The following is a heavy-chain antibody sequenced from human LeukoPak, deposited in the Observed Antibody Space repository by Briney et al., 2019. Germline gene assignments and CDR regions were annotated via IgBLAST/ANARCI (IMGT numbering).Heavy chain of an antibody. CDR3: ARVIAVAGLGWFDP. CDR1: GGSISSSSYY. CDR2: IYYSGST. V-gene: IGHV4-39*01. Sequence: SSETLSLTCTVSGGSISSSSYYWGWIRQPPGKGLEWIGSIYYSGSTYYNPSLKSRVTISVDTSKNQFSLKLSSVTAADTAVYYCARVIAVAGLGWFDPWGQGTLVTVSS. D-gene: IGHD6-19*01. J-gene: IGHJ5*02.